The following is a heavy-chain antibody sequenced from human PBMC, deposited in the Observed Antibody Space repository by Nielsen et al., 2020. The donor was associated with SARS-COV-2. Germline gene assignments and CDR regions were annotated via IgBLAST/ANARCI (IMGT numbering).Heavy chain of an antibody. V-gene: IGHV4-31*03. Sequence: SETLSLTYTVSGGSISSGGYYWSWIRQHPGKGLEWIGYIYYSGNTYYNPSLKSRVTISADTSKNQFSLKLSSVTAADTAVYYCASNSMPRSSMDVWGQGTTVTVSS. D-gene: IGHD2/OR15-2a*01. CDR3: ASNSMPRSSMDV. CDR1: GGSISSGGYY. J-gene: IGHJ6*02. CDR2: IYYSGNT.